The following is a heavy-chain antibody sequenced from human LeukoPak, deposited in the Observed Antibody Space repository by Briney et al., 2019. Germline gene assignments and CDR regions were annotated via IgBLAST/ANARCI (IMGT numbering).Heavy chain of an antibody. V-gene: IGHV4-34*01. D-gene: IGHD5-18*01. J-gene: IGHJ4*02. CDR3: ARQREGYSYGYGQYFDY. CDR2: INHSGST. Sequence: SETLSLTCAVYGGSFSGYYWSWIRQPPGKGLEWIGEINHSGSTNYNPSLKRRVTISVYTSKNQFSLKLTSVTAADTAVYYCARQREGYSYGYGQYFDYWGQGTLVTVSS. CDR1: GGSFSGYY.